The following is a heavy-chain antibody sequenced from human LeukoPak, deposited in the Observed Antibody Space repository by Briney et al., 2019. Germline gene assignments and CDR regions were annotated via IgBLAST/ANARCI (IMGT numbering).Heavy chain of an antibody. CDR1: GGTFSSYA. CDR3: ARGYSYGQWGVF. V-gene: IGHV1-69*01. CDR2: IIPIFGTA. Sequence: ASVKVSCKASGGTFSSYAISWVRQAPGQGLEWMGGIIPIFGTANYAQKFQGRATITADESTSTAYMELSSLRSEDTAVYYCARGYSYGQWGVFWGQGTLVTVSS. J-gene: IGHJ4*02. D-gene: IGHD5-18*01.